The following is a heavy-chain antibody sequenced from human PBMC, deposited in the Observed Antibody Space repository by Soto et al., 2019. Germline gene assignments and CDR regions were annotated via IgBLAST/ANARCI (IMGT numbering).Heavy chain of an antibody. J-gene: IGHJ4*02. V-gene: IGHV1-18*01. CDR2: ISPYSGTT. Sequence: ASVKVSCKASGYTFNIYGISWVRQAPGQGLEWMGWISPYSGTTNYGQNFQGRVTMTTDTSTSTAYMELRSLRPDDTAVYYCARARSSSWPLDHWGQGTLVTVSS. D-gene: IGHD6-13*01. CDR3: ARARSSSWPLDH. CDR1: GYTFNIYG.